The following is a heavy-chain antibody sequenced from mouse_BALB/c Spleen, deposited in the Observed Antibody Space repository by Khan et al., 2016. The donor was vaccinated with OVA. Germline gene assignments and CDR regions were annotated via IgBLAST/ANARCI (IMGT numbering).Heavy chain of an antibody. D-gene: IGHD6-2*01. V-gene: IGHV9-1*02. CDR2: INTYTGEP. CDR3: ARISSYWYSDV. CDR1: GYTFTNYG. J-gene: IGHJ1*01. Sequence: QIQLVQSGPELKKPGETVKISCKASGYTFTNYGMNWVKQAPGKGLKWMSWINTYTGEPTYADDFKGRFAFSLETSASTAYLQINNLKNGDMATYFCARISSYWYSDVWGAGSTVTVSS.